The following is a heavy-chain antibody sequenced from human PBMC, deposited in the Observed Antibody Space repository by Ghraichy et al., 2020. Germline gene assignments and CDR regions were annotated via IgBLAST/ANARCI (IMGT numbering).Heavy chain of an antibody. J-gene: IGHJ4*02. Sequence: GGSLRLSCAASGFTFSSYSMNWVRQAPGKGLEWVSSISSSSSYIYYADSVKGRFTISRDNAKNSLYLQMNSLRAEDTAVYYCARDLKGYNWNYFLDYWGQGTLVTVSS. CDR1: GFTFSSYS. CDR3: ARDLKGYNWNYFLDY. D-gene: IGHD1-7*01. V-gene: IGHV3-21*01. CDR2: ISSSSSYI.